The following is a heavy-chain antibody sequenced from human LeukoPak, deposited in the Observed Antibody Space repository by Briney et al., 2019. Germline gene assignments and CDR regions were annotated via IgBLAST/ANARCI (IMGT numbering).Heavy chain of an antibody. CDR1: GGPISSYY. Sequence: PSETLSLTCTVSGGPISSYYWSWIRQPPGKGLEWIGYIYYSGSTNYNPSLKSRVTISVDTSKNQFSLKLSSVTAADTAVYYCAGRLWRRDGYNLSAFDIWGQGTMVTVSS. CDR3: AGRLWRRDGYNLSAFDI. V-gene: IGHV4-59*01. D-gene: IGHD5-24*01. CDR2: IYYSGST. J-gene: IGHJ3*02.